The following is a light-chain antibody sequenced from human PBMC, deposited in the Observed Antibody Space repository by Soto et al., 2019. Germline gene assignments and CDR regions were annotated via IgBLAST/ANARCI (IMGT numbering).Light chain of an antibody. V-gene: IGLV2-11*01. CDR2: DVN. Sequence: SALTQPRSVSGSPGQSVTVSCTGTSNDVGAYIYVSWYQQHPGKAPRLMIYDVNKRPSGVPDRFAGSKSGNTASLTISALQAEDEADYFCCSYAGNYAFVFGGGTKLTV. CDR1: SNDVGAYIY. J-gene: IGLJ2*01. CDR3: CSYAGNYAFV.